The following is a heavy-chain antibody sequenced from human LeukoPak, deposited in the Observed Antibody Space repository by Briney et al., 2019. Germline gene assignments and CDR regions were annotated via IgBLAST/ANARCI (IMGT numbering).Heavy chain of an antibody. J-gene: IGHJ4*02. Sequence: PGGSLRLSCAISGFTFTGFALAWVRQAPGKGLEWVSAITGNSDGTYYSDSVRGRFTIFRDNSKNTVYLQMNSLRAEDTALYYCVRVPGGSSPLKWGQGALVTVSP. V-gene: IGHV3-23*01. D-gene: IGHD1-26*01. CDR1: GFTFTGFA. CDR3: VRVPGGSSPLK. CDR2: ITGNSDGT.